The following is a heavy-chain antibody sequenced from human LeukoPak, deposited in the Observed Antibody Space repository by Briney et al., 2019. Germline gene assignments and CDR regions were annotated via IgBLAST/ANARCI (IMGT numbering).Heavy chain of an antibody. J-gene: IGHJ4*02. Sequence: GGSLRLSCAASGFTFSIYSMNWVRQAPGKGLEWVSYISRSRSTIYYADSVKGRFTISRDNAKNSLYLQMNSLRDGDTAVYYCARENWAYGSNPFDYWGQGTLVTVSS. CDR1: GFTFSIYS. D-gene: IGHD4-23*01. CDR3: ARENWAYGSNPFDY. CDR2: ISRSRSTI. V-gene: IGHV3-48*02.